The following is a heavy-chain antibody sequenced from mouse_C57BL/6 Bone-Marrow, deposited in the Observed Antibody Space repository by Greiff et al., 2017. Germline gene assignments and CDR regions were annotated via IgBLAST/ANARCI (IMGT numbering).Heavy chain of an antibody. CDR1: GFNIKDDY. CDR2: IDPENGDT. V-gene: IGHV14-4*01. CDR3: TTDWDWFAY. Sequence: EVQLQESGAELVRPGASVKLSCTASGFNIKDDYMHWVKQRPEQGLEWIGWIDPENGDTEYASKFQGKATITADTSSNTAYLQLSSLTSEDTAVYYCTTDWDWFAYWGQGKLVTVSA. J-gene: IGHJ3*01. D-gene: IGHD4-1*01.